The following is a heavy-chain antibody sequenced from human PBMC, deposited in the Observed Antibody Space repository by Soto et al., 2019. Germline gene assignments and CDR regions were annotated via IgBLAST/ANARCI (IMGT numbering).Heavy chain of an antibody. CDR3: ARGGRRFLEWSYTNWFDP. CDR1: GGSISSGGYY. Sequence: QVQLQESGPGLVKPSQTLSLTCTVSGGSISSGGYYWSWIRQHPGKGLEWIGYIYYSGSTYYNPSLKSRVTISVDTSKNQFSLKLSSVTAADTAVYYCARGGRRFLEWSYTNWFDPWGQGTLVTVSS. V-gene: IGHV4-31*03. J-gene: IGHJ5*02. CDR2: IYYSGST. D-gene: IGHD3-3*01.